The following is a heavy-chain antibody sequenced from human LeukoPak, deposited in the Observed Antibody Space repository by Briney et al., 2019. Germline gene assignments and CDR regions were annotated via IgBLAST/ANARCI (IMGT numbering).Heavy chain of an antibody. V-gene: IGHV1-3*01. CDR1: GYTFTSYA. D-gene: IGHD2-15*01. CDR3: ARLAYCSGGSCYSKGVNH. J-gene: IGHJ4*01. Sequence: GASVKVSCKASGYTFTSYAMHWVRQAPGQRLEWMGWINAGNGNTKYSQKFQGRVTITRDTSASTAYMELSSLRSEDTAVYYCARLAYCSGGSCYSKGVNHWGQGTLVTVS. CDR2: INAGNGNT.